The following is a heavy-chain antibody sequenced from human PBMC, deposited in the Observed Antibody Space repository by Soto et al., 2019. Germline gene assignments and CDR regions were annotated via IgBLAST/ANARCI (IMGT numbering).Heavy chain of an antibody. D-gene: IGHD3-10*02. CDR2: VFWDDDK. CDR3: ARCPFTMYYFDY. CDR1: GFSLSTSGVG. V-gene: IGHV2-5*02. J-gene: IGHJ4*02. Sequence: SGPTLVNATQTLTLTCTFSGFSLSTSGVGVGWIRQPPGKALEWLALVFWDDDKRYSPSLKSRLTITKDTSKNQVVLTMTNMDPVDTATYYCARCPFTMYYFDYWGQGTLVTVSS.